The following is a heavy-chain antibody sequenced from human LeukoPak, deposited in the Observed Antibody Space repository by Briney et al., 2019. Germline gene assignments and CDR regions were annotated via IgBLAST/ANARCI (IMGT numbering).Heavy chain of an antibody. V-gene: IGHV1-69*05. CDR3: SRASYCSSTSCSNVQHRITGTPVWYYFDH. CDR1: GGTFSSYA. D-gene: IGHD2-2*01. CDR2: IIPIFGTA. Sequence: SVKVSCTASGGTFSSYAISWVRQAPGQGLEWMGGIIPIFGTANYAPKFQGRVTTTTDESTSTAYMELSSLRCGDTAVYYCSRASYCSSTSCSNVQHRITGTPVWYYFDHWGQGTLVTVSS. J-gene: IGHJ4*02.